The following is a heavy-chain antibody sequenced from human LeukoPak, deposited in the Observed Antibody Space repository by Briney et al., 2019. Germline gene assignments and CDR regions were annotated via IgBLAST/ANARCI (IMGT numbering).Heavy chain of an antibody. CDR2: ISSSSSFM. D-gene: IGHD6-13*01. V-gene: IGHV3-21*01. Sequence: GGSLRLSCVASGFTFSSYSMNWVRQAPGKGLEWVSSISSSSSFMYYADSVRGRITISRDNAKNSLYLQMSSLRVEDSAVYYCARDLEGKVAGDYWGQGTLVTVSS. CDR3: ARDLEGKVAGDY. J-gene: IGHJ4*02. CDR1: GFTFSSYS.